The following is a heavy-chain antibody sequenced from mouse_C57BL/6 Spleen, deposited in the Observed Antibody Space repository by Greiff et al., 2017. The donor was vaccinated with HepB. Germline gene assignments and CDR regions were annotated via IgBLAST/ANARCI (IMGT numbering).Heavy chain of an antibody. D-gene: IGHD2-2*01. CDR1: GYTFTSYW. CDR3: ARYGYDY. V-gene: IGHV1-69*01. CDR2: IDPSDSYT. J-gene: IGHJ2*01. Sequence: VKLQQPGAELVMPGASVKLSCKASGYTFTSYWMHWVKQRPGQGLEWIGEIDPSDSYTNYNQKFKGKSTLTVDKSSSTAYMQLSSLTSEDSAVYYCARYGYDYWGQGTTLTVSS.